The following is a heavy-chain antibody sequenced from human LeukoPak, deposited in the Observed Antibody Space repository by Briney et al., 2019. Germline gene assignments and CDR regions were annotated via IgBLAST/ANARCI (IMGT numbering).Heavy chain of an antibody. CDR1: GGSISSYY. CDR2: IDYTGST. V-gene: IGHV4-59*01. J-gene: IGHJ4*02. D-gene: IGHD6-13*01. CDR3: VRGIAAAGLYFDY. Sequence: ETLSLTCTVSGGSISSYYWSWIRQPPGKGLEWIGYIDYTGSTKYNPSLKSRVTISVDTSKNQFSLKLRSVTAADTAVYYFVRGIAAAGLYFDYWGQGTLVTVSS.